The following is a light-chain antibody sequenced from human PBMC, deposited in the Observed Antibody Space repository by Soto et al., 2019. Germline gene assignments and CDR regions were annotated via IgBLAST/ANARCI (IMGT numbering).Light chain of an antibody. CDR2: KAS. V-gene: IGKV1-5*03. Sequence: DIQMTQSPSTLSASVGDRVTITCRASQSVTSWLAWYQQKPGKAPNLLIYKASNLEYGVSSRFSGSGYGTEFTLTISSLQPDDFATYYCQQYRGYSWTFGQGTKV. CDR3: QQYRGYSWT. J-gene: IGKJ1*01. CDR1: QSVTSW.